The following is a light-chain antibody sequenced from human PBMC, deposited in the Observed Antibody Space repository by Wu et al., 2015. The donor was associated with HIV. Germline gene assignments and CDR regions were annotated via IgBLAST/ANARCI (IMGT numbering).Light chain of an antibody. CDR1: QDISTY. Sequence: AIQMTQSPSSVSASVGDRVTITCRASQDISTYLAWYQQKPGKAPKLLISSASTLQSGVPSRFNGSASGTQFTLTINCLQSQDFATYYCQQYYTYPQTFGQGTKLEI. CDR2: SAS. V-gene: IGKV1-8*01. CDR3: QQYYTYPQT. J-gene: IGKJ2*01.